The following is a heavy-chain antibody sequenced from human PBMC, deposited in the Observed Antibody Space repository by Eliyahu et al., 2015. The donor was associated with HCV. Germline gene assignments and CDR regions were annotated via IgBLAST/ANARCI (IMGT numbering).Heavy chain of an antibody. D-gene: IGHD3/OR15-3a*01. Sequence: QVQLQESGPGLVKPSETLSLTCTVSGDSIRYYYWSWIRQPAGKGLEWIGRVYTSGSTNYNPSLKSRVSMSVDTSKNQFSLKLNSVTAADTAVYYCAGGFEGDYWTGYLFDYWGLGTLVTVSS. CDR1: GDSIRYYY. CDR3: AGGFEGDYWTGYLFDY. CDR2: VYTSGST. V-gene: IGHV4-4*07. J-gene: IGHJ4*02.